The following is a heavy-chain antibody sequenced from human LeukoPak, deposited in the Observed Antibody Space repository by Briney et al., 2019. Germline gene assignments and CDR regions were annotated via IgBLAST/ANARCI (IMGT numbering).Heavy chain of an antibody. CDR2: INPNSGGT. V-gene: IGHV1-2*02. D-gene: IGHD5-18*01. CDR3: ARDRDTAMVNNWFDP. J-gene: IGHJ5*02. CDR1: GFTFTGYY. Sequence: VSVKVSCKASGFTFTGYYMHWVRQAPGQGLEWMGWINPNSGGTNYAQKFQGRVTMTRDTSISTAYMELSRLRSDDTAVYYCARDRDTAMVNNWFDPWGQGTLVTVSS.